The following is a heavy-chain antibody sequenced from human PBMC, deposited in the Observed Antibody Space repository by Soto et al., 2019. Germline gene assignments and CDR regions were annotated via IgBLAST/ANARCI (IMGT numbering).Heavy chain of an antibody. CDR1: GYSISSGYY. J-gene: IGHJ4*02. CDR3: ARGDSSGYYYNFDS. D-gene: IGHD3-22*01. V-gene: IGHV4-38-2*01. CDR2: IYHSGST. Sequence: PSETLSLTCAVSGYSISSGYYWGWIRQPPGKGLEWIGSIYHSGSTYYNPSLKSRVTISVDTPKNQFSLKLSSVTAADTAVYYCARGDSSGYYYNFDSWGQGTLVTVSS.